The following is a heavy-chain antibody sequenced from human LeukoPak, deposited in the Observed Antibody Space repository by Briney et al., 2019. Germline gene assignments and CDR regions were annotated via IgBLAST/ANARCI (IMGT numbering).Heavy chain of an antibody. J-gene: IGHJ4*02. CDR2: IGPGGDI. CDR1: GFSFTAYS. V-gene: IGHV3-48*01. Sequence: PGGSLRLSCVASGFSFTAYSMNWVRQAPGRGLEWISYIGPGGDIYYADSVTGRFTVSRDNAKNSLYLQMNGLRVEDTAVYYCARRFDSWGQGTLVTVSS. CDR3: ARRFDS.